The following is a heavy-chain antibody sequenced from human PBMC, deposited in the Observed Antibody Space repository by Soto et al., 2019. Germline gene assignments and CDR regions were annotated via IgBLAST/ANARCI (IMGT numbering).Heavy chain of an antibody. CDR2: SSNSGTFT. CDR1: GFTFSDYY. J-gene: IGHJ4*02. CDR3: ARSGDNYNLLDY. Sequence: QVQLVESGGGLVKPGGSLRLSCEGSGFTFSDYYMSWIRQAPGKGLEWISYSSNSGTFTKYADSVKGRFSISRDNTKNLLDLQMNSLRAEDTAVYYCARSGDNYNLLDYWGQGTPVTVSS. D-gene: IGHD1-1*01. V-gene: IGHV3-11*06.